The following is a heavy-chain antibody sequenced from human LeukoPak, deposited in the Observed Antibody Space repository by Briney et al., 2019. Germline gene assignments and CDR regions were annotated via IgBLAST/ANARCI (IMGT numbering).Heavy chain of an antibody. CDR1: GFSFSYYS. CDR3: ARGMTTVTTSFDY. J-gene: IGHJ4*02. D-gene: IGHD4-17*01. V-gene: IGHV3-21*01. Sequence: GGSLRLSCAASGFSFSYYSMSWVRQAPGKGLEWVSSISSSSSDIYHADSVKGRFTISRDNAKNSLYLQMNSLRAADTAVYYCARGMTTVTTSFDYWGQGTLVTVSS. CDR2: ISSSSSDI.